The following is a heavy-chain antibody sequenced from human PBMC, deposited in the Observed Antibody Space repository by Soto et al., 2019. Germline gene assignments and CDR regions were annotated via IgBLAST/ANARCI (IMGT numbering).Heavy chain of an antibody. Sequence: QITLKESGPTLVKPTQTLTLTCTFSGFSLSTNGVGVGWIRQPPGKALEWLALIYWDGDKRYSPSLRSRLTLTKDTSKNRGVLTMTNMDPVDTATYYCARRRDGTSALDYWGQGTLVTVAS. CDR3: ARRRDGTSALDY. CDR2: IYWDGDK. CDR1: GFSLSTNGVG. J-gene: IGHJ4*02. D-gene: IGHD1-26*01. V-gene: IGHV2-5*02.